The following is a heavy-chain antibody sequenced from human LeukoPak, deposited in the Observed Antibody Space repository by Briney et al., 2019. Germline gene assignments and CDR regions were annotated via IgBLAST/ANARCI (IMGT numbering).Heavy chain of an antibody. Sequence: GASVKVSCKASGGTFSSYAISWVRQAPGQGLEWMGRIIPIFGTANYAQKFQGRVTITTDESTSTAYMELSSLRPEDTAVYYCARVFREYSYGNAWFDPWGQGTLVTVSS. CDR2: IIPIFGTA. J-gene: IGHJ5*02. D-gene: IGHD5-18*01. CDR3: ARVFREYSYGNAWFDP. V-gene: IGHV1-69*05. CDR1: GGTFSSYA.